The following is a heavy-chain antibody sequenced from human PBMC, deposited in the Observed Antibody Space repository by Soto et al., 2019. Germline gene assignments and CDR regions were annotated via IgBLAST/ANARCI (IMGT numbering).Heavy chain of an antibody. Sequence: GASVKVSWKASGYTFIRYGFSWVRQAPGQGLEWMGWIIPYNGNTNYAENLQGRVTLTTDTSTSTAYMELGSLRSDDTAVYYCATSEYSSSWSLAYWGPGTLVTVSS. V-gene: IGHV1-18*01. J-gene: IGHJ4*02. CDR2: IIPYNGNT. CDR3: ATSEYSSSWSLAY. CDR1: GYTFIRYG. D-gene: IGHD6-13*01.